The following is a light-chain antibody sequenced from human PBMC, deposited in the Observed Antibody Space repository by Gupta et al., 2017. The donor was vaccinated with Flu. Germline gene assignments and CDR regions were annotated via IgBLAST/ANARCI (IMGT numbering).Light chain of an antibody. CDR2: KAS. CDR3: QQDNNSPWT. Sequence: DIQMTQSPSTLSASLGARVTITCRASQNIDAWLAWYQQRPGKAPSLLIYKASTLQSGVPSSFSGSGYGTEFTLAISSRQPDDLANYYCQQDNNSPWTFGQGTKV. J-gene: IGKJ1*01. CDR1: QNIDAW. V-gene: IGKV1-5*03.